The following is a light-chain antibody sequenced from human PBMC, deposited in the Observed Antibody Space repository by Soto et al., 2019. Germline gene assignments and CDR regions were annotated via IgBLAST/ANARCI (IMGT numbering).Light chain of an antibody. CDR3: GTWDSSLSAGV. CDR2: ENN. Sequence: QSVLTQPPSVSAAPGRKVTISCSGSSSNIGNNYVAWYQQLPGTAPKLLIYENNKRPSGIPDRFSGSKSGTSATPGITGLQTGDEADYYCGTWDSSLSAGVFGTGTKVTVL. V-gene: IGLV1-51*02. J-gene: IGLJ1*01. CDR1: SSNIGNNY.